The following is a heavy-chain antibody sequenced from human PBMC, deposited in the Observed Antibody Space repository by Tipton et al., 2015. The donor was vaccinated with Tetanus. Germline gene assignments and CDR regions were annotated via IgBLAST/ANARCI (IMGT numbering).Heavy chain of an antibody. CDR1: GYSFTHYW. CDR3: ARAHCTDGVCNFDF. CDR2: IYPGDSDT. Sequence: QLVQSGAEVKKPGESLKISCKGSGYSFTHYWIGWVRQMPGKGLEWMGIIYPGDSDTRYSPSFQGQVTISVDKSINTAYLQWSSLKASDTSMFYSARAHCTDGVCNFDFWGQGALVTVAS. V-gene: IGHV5-51*01. D-gene: IGHD2-8*01. J-gene: IGHJ4*02.